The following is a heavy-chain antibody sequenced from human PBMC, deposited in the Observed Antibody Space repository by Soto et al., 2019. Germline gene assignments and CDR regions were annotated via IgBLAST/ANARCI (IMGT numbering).Heavy chain of an antibody. D-gene: IGHD3-22*01. Sequence: ASVKVSCKASGYTFTSYAMHWVRQAPGQRLEWMGWINAGNGNTKYSQKFQGRVTITRDTSASTAYMELSSLRSEDTAVYYCARRRPISSGFDAFDIWGQGTMVTVPS. CDR3: ARRRPISSGFDAFDI. CDR2: INAGNGNT. V-gene: IGHV1-3*01. J-gene: IGHJ3*02. CDR1: GYTFTSYA.